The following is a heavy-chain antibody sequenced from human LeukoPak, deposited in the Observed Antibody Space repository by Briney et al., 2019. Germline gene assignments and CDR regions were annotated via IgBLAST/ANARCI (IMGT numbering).Heavy chain of an antibody. Sequence: GRSLRLSCVASGFTFSKYGMHWVRQAPGKGLEWVAVISYDGNDKYYADSVKGRFTISRDISKNTLYLQMNTLRTEDTAAYYCAKDSVWFGDLLGGMDVWGQGTTVTVSS. D-gene: IGHD3-10*01. CDR2: ISYDGNDK. CDR1: GFTFSKYG. V-gene: IGHV3-30*18. J-gene: IGHJ6*02. CDR3: AKDSVWFGDLLGGMDV.